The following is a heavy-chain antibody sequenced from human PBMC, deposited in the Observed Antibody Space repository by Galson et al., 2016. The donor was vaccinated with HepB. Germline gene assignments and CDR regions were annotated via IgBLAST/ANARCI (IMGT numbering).Heavy chain of an antibody. CDR3: ARGAIYFDILAGCPDY. J-gene: IGHJ4*02. CDR1: GFTFSSYG. Sequence: LRLSCAASGFTFSSYGMHWVRQAPGKGLEWVALIWYDGGDKYYGDSVKGRFIISRDNSKNTLYLQVNSLRAEDTAVYYCARGAIYFDILAGCPDYWGQGVLVTVSS. D-gene: IGHD3-9*01. CDR2: IWYDGGDK. V-gene: IGHV3-33*01.